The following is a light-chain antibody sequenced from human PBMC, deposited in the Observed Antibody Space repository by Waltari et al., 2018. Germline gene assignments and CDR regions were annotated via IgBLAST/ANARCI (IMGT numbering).Light chain of an antibody. CDR3: QQAQSFPLT. CDR2: AAS. Sequence: DIQMTKSPSSVSESVGDRVTITGRASKGVSIYLAWYQQKPGKAPKLLIYAASSLERGVPSRFSGSGSGTDFTLTISSLQPEDFATYYCQQAQSFPLTFGQGTRLEIK. V-gene: IGKV1-12*01. J-gene: IGKJ5*01. CDR1: KGVSIY.